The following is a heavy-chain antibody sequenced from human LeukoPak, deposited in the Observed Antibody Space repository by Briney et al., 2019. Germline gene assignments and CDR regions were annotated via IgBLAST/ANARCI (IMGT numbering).Heavy chain of an antibody. J-gene: IGHJ5*02. V-gene: IGHV4-31*03. CDR2: IHHSGST. D-gene: IGHD3-10*01. Sequence: TLSLTCTVSGGCISSGNYYWSWIRQHPGKGLEWTGYIHHSGSTYYNPSLKSRVIISVDTSKNQFSLKLNSVTAADTAVYYCATYGSGSYRFDPWGQGTLVTVSS. CDR1: GGCISSGNYY. CDR3: ATYGSGSYRFDP.